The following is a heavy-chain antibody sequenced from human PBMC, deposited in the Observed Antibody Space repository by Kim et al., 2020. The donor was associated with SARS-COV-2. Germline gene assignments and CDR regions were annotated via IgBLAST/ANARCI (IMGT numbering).Heavy chain of an antibody. CDR3: ARSMFDYVWGTSLKQEDS. Sequence: ASVKVSCKTSGYPFSAFGITWVRQAPGQGLEWMGWISSFNSNANYTQRFQGRVTMTADISTSTAYMELRSLRSDDTAVYYCARSMFDYVWGTSLKQEDSWGQGTLLSVSS. CDR1: GYPFSAFG. D-gene: IGHD3-16*01. V-gene: IGHV1-18*01. CDR2: ISSFNSNA. J-gene: IGHJ4*02.